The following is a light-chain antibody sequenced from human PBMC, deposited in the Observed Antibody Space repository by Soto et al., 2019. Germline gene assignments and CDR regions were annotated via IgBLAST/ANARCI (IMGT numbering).Light chain of an antibody. CDR3: QQYNNWPPYT. Sequence: EIVMTQSPATLSVSPGERATLSCRASQSVSSNLAWYQQKPGQAPRLLIYGASTRATGIPARFSGSGSGTEFTLTISCLQSEDLAVYYCQQYNNWPPYTFGQGTKLEIK. J-gene: IGKJ2*01. CDR1: QSVSSN. CDR2: GAS. V-gene: IGKV3-15*01.